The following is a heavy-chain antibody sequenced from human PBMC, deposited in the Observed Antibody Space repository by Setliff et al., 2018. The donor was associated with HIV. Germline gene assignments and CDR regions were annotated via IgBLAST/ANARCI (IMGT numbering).Heavy chain of an antibody. CDR3: ARDRPPSTVDMLGAFDR. CDR1: RGSISRYY. V-gene: IGHV4-59*01. J-gene: IGHJ3*02. CDR2: IYYTGTT. Sequence: SETLSLTCTVSRGSISRYYWSWIRQPPGKGLEWIGYIYYTGTTKYNPSLKSRVTMSVDTSKNQLSLKLISLTAADTAVYYCARDRPPSTVDMLGAFDRWGQGTMVTVSS. D-gene: IGHD4-17*01.